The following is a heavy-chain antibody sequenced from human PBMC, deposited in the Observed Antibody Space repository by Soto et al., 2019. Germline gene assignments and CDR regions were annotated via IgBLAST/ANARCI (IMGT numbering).Heavy chain of an antibody. CDR1: GFTFGLYA. Sequence: PGGSLRLSCAASGFTFGLYAMGWVRQAPGKGLEWVSSISGSGGSIYYAHSVKGRFTISRDETKNTLDLQMNSLRDEDTAVYHCARVAPEYSSTPRRFDFWGQGTLVTVSS. CDR2: ISGSGGSI. D-gene: IGHD6-13*01. CDR3: ARVAPEYSSTPRRFDF. J-gene: IGHJ4*02. V-gene: IGHV3-23*01.